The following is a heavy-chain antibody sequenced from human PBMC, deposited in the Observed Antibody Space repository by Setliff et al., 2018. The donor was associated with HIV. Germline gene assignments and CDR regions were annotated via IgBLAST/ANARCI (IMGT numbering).Heavy chain of an antibody. J-gene: IGHJ4*01. D-gene: IGHD4-4*01. Sequence: ASVTVSCQASGYTFSDNYIHWVQQAPGKGLEWMGRVDPEDGEAIYAEKLQDRVTITADTSADTAYMELSSLRSEDTAVYYCTTTYVRDDYNFDFWGHGSLVTVSS. V-gene: IGHV1-69-2*01. CDR3: TTTYVRDDYNFDF. CDR2: VDPEDGEA. CDR1: GYTFSDNY.